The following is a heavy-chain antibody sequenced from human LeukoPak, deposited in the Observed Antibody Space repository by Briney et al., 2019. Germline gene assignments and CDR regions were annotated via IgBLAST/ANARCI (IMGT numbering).Heavy chain of an antibody. D-gene: IGHD5-18*01. CDR1: GGSISSYY. CDR2: IYYSGST. J-gene: IGHJ4*02. V-gene: IGHV4-59*01. Sequence: SETLSLTCTVSGGSISSYYWSWIRQPPGKGLEWIGYIYYSGSTNYNPSLKSRVTISVDTSKNQFSLKLSSVTAADTAVYYCARLDTAMGPSFDYWGQGTLVTVSS. CDR3: ARLDTAMGPSFDY.